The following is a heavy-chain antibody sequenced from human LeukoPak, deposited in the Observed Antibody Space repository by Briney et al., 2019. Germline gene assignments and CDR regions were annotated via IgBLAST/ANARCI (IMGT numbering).Heavy chain of an antibody. CDR3: ARVRTEWYIDL. CDR1: GFIFSPYW. V-gene: IGHV3-7*01. CDR2: MKEDGGEN. D-gene: IGHD2-8*02. Sequence: VRSLRLSCAASGFIFSPYWVTWVRQAPGLGLEWVANMKEDGGENFYVDSVRGRFTISRDNAKNSLYLQMNSLRVEDTGVYYCARVRTEWYIDLWGRGTLVTVST. J-gene: IGHJ2*01.